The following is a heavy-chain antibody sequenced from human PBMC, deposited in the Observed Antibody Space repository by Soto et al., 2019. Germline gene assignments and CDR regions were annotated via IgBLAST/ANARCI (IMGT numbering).Heavy chain of an antibody. Sequence: SLRLSCSASVFTFSSYEMNWFRQAPGKGLEWVSYISSSGSTIYYADSVKGRFTISRDNAKNSLYLQMNSLRAEDTAVYYCARDPGGSYFDYWGQGTLVTVSS. V-gene: IGHV3-48*03. CDR1: VFTFSSYE. J-gene: IGHJ4*02. CDR2: ISSSGSTI. CDR3: ARDPGGSYFDY. D-gene: IGHD1-26*01.